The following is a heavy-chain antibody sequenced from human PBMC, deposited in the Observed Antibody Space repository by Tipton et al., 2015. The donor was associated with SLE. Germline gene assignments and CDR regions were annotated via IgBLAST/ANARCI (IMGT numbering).Heavy chain of an antibody. J-gene: IGHJ4*02. V-gene: IGHV1-46*03. Sequence: QSGAEVKKPGASVKVSCKASGYTFTSYYMHWVRQAPGQGLEWMGIINPSGGGTSYAQKFQGRVTMTRDTSTSTVYMELSSLRSEDTAVYYCARAAFQYCSGGSCYPYYFDYWGQGTLVTVSS. CDR1: GYTFTSYY. D-gene: IGHD2-15*01. CDR3: ARAAFQYCSGGSCYPYYFDY. CDR2: INPSGGGT.